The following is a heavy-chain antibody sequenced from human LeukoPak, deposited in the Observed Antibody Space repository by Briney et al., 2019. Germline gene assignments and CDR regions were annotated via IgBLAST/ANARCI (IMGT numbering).Heavy chain of an antibody. CDR1: GFIFRDYT. Sequence: GGSLRLSCVASGFIFRDYTMNWVRQTPGKGLEWVSAINKGGSYMAYADSVKGRFTISRDNSKNTLYLQMNSLRAEDTAVYYCAKNPRYYDFWSGYYLYFDHWGQGTLVTVSS. CDR3: AKNPRYYDFWSGYYLYFDH. V-gene: IGHV3-23*01. J-gene: IGHJ4*02. CDR2: INKGGSYM. D-gene: IGHD3-3*01.